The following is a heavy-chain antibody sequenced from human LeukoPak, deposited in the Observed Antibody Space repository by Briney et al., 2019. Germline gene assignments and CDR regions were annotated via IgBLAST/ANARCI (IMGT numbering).Heavy chain of an antibody. CDR1: GYTFTSYY. CDR3: ASSPPKWSSSWDDAFDI. CDR2: INPSGGRK. V-gene: IGHV1-46*01. Sequence: ASVKVSCKASGYTFTSYYMHWVGQAPGQGREGMRIINPSGGRKSYAQKFQGRVTMTRETAKRTVYMELRRRRSEDTAVYYCASSPPKWSSSWDDAFDIWGQGTMVTVSS. D-gene: IGHD6-13*01. J-gene: IGHJ3*02.